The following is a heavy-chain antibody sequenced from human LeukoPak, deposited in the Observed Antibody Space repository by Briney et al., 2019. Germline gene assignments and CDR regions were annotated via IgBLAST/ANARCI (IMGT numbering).Heavy chain of an antibody. J-gene: IGHJ4*02. Sequence: GGSLRLSCAASGFTLSSYWMSWVRQAPGKGLEWVANIKQDGSEKYYVDSVKGRFTISRDNAKNSLYLQMNSLRAEDTAVYYCARGDDFWGSPADYWGQGTLVTVSS. CDR2: IKQDGSEK. CDR3: ARGDDFWGSPADY. V-gene: IGHV3-7*01. D-gene: IGHD3-3*01. CDR1: GFTLSSYW.